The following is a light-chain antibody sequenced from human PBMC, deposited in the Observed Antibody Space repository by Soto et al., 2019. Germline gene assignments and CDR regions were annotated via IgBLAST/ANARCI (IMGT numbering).Light chain of an antibody. J-gene: IGLJ1*01. CDR2: GVS. CDR1: SSDVGSYDH. CDR3: ISYTGSSTSYV. Sequence: QSALTQPASVSGSPEQSITISCSGTSSDVGSYDHVAWYQQFPGKTPKLMIYGVSNRPSGVSSRFSGSKSGNTASLTISGLQAEDEADYYCISYTGSSTSYVFGSGTKVTVL. V-gene: IGLV2-14*01.